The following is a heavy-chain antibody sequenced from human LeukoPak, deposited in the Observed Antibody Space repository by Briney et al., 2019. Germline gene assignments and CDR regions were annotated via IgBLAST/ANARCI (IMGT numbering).Heavy chain of an antibody. CDR2: INTDGSST. Sequence: PGGSLRLSCAASGFTFDDYGMSWVRQAPGKGLVWVSRINTDGSSTTYADSVKGRFTISRDNAKNTLYLEMSSLRAEDTAVYYCARGYSGTYRFGYWGQGTLVTVSS. J-gene: IGHJ4*02. CDR3: ARGYSGTYRFGY. D-gene: IGHD1-26*01. CDR1: GFTFDDYG. V-gene: IGHV3-74*01.